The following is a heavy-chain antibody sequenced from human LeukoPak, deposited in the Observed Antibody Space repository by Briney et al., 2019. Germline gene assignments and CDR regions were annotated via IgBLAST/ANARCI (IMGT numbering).Heavy chain of an antibody. J-gene: IGHJ5*02. CDR1: GGSIGSYY. D-gene: IGHD4-17*01. V-gene: IGHV4-59*12. Sequence: SETLSLTCTVSGGSIGSYYWSWIRQPPGKGLEWIGYIYYSGSTNYNPSLTSRVTISVDTSKNQFSLKLSSVTAADTAVYYCARGLRLYNWFDPWGQGTLVTVSS. CDR2: IYYSGST. CDR3: ARGLRLYNWFDP.